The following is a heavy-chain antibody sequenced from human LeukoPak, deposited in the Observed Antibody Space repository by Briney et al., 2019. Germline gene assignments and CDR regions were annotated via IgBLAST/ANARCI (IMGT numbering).Heavy chain of an antibody. V-gene: IGHV4-38-2*01. CDR2: IYHSGST. CDR3: ASAIGYSYGYGY. D-gene: IGHD5-18*01. J-gene: IGHJ4*02. Sequence: SETLSLTCAVSGYSISSGYYWGWIRPPPGKGLEWIGSIYHSGSTSYNPSLKSPVTTSVDTTKNHFYLKRRSVTAADTAVYYCASAIGYSYGYGYWGQGTLVTVSS. CDR1: GYSISSGYY.